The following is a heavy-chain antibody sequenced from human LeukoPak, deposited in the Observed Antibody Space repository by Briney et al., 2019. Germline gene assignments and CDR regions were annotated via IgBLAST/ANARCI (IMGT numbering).Heavy chain of an antibody. D-gene: IGHD6-19*01. CDR2: IIPIFGTA. V-gene: IGHV1-69*13. Sequence: ASVKVSCKASAGTFSSYAISWVRQPPGQGLEWMGGIIPIFGTANYAQKFHGRVTITADESTSTAYMELSSLRSEDTAVYYCARAVAGTVSLDAFDIWGQGTMVTVSS. CDR3: ARAVAGTVSLDAFDI. J-gene: IGHJ3*02. CDR1: AGTFSSYA.